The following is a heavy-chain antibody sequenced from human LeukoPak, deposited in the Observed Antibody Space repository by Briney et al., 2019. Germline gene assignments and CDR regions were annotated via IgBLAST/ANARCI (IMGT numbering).Heavy chain of an antibody. CDR3: ARSFITMVRGVIGY. CDR1: GYTFTGYY. J-gene: IGHJ4*02. D-gene: IGHD3-10*01. V-gene: IGHV1-2*02. Sequence: ASVTVSCKASGYTFTGYYMHWVRQAPGQGLEWMGWINPNSGGTNYAQKFQGRVTMTRDTSISTAYMELSRLRSDDTAVYYCARSFITMVRGVIGYWGQGTLVTVSS. CDR2: INPNSGGT.